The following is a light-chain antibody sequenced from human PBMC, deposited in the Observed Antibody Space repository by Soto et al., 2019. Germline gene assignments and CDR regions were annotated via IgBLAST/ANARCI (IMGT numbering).Light chain of an antibody. CDR1: QSVSSSY. V-gene: IGKV3-20*01. J-gene: IGKJ1*01. Sequence: EIVLTQSPGTLSLSPGEGATLSCRASQSVSSSYLAWYQQKPGQAPRLLIYGASSRATGIPDRFSGSGSGTDFTLTISRLEPEDFAVYYCQNYGTSPWTFGQGTKVEIK. CDR3: QNYGTSPWT. CDR2: GAS.